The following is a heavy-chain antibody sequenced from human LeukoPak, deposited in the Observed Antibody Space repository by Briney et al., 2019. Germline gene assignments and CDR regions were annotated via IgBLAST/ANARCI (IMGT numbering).Heavy chain of an antibody. CDR3: ARGAVVDCGGDCFSVWFDA. J-gene: IGHJ5*02. V-gene: IGHV4-59*08. CDR1: GGSMRSYY. D-gene: IGHD2-21*02. Sequence: SETLSLTCTASGGSMRSYYWSWIRQPPGKGLEWIGYIFYSGIINYSPSLKSRVTISVDTSEDRFSLKLNPVTAADTAVYYCARGAVVDCGGDCFSVWFDAWGQGTLVTVSS. CDR2: IFYSGII.